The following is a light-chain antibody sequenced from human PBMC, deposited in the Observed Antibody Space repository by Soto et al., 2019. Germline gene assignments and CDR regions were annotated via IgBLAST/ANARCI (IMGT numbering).Light chain of an antibody. V-gene: IGKV1-16*01. CDR2: AAS. CDR3: QQYYSYPPT. J-gene: IGKJ4*01. Sequence: DIQMTQSPSSLSASVGDRVTITCQASQDISNYLNWYQQKPGKAPKLLIYAASTLQSGVPSRFSGSGSGTDFTLTISCLQSEDFATYYCQQYYSYPPTFGGGTKVDI. CDR1: QDISNY.